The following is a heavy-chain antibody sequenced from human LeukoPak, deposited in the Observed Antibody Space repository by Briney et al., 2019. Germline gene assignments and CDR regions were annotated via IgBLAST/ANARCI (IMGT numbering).Heavy chain of an antibody. D-gene: IGHD1-1*01. V-gene: IGHV3-30*02. Sequence: GGSLRLSCVISGFNLDDYAMHWVRQAPGKGLEWVAIVLSDGSKTYYPDSVRGRFTISRDNSKNTLYLQMNSLRDEDTAVYYFVKERAGHWTFDYWGQGTLVTVTS. CDR2: VLSDGSKT. CDR3: VKERAGHWTFDY. J-gene: IGHJ4*02. CDR1: GFNLDDYA.